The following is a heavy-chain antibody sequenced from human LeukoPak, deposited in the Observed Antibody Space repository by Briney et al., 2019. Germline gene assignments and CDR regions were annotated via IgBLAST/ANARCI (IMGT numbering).Heavy chain of an antibody. J-gene: IGHJ6*03. Sequence: SETLSLTCTVSGDSMSGGSYQWSWIRQPAGKGLEWIGRIYFSGNANYNPSLKSRVTISIDTSKNQFSLKLSSVTAADTAVYYCARSPPAAGKGGDFYYYMDVWGKGTTVTVSS. CDR2: IYFSGNA. V-gene: IGHV4-61*02. CDR1: GDSMSGGSYQ. D-gene: IGHD6-13*01. CDR3: ARSPPAAGKGGDFYYYMDV.